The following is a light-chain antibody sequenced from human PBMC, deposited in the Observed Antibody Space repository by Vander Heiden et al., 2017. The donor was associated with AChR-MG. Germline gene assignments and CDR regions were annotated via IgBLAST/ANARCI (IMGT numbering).Light chain of an antibody. Sequence: DIQMTQSPSTLSASVGDRVTITCGASQSISNWLAWYQKKPGKAPKLLIYKASSLESGVPSRFSGSGSGTELTLTISSLQPDDFATYYCQQYNSFPGTFGQGTKVEIK. CDR3: QQYNSFPGT. J-gene: IGKJ1*01. CDR1: QSISNW. V-gene: IGKV1-5*03. CDR2: KAS.